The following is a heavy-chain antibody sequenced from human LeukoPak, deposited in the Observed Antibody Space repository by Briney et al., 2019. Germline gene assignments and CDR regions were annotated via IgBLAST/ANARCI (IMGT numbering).Heavy chain of an antibody. CDR1: GYTFTNYD. CDR2: MEPKSGTT. CDR3: ARVALLRTKNWFDP. J-gene: IGHJ5*02. Sequence: ASVKVSCKASGYTFTNYDINWVRQAKGQGREGMGWMEPKSGTTGYAHKFQVIVTMTRDTSPNTAYMELSSLRSEDTALYYCARVALLRTKNWFDPWGQGTQVTVSS. D-gene: IGHD2-15*01. V-gene: IGHV1-8*01.